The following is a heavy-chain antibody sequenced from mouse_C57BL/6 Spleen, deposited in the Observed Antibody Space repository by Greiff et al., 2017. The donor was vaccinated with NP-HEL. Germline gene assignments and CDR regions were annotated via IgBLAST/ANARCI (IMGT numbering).Heavy chain of an antibody. CDR1: GYTFTDYE. CDR3: TRENGY. V-gene: IGHV1-15*01. Sequence: VQLQQSGAELVRPGASVTLSCKASGYTFTDYEMHWVKQTPVHGLEWIGAIDPETGGTAYHQKFKGKGILTADKSSSTAYMELRSLTSEDSAVYYFTRENGYWGQGTTLTVSS. CDR2: IDPETGGT. J-gene: IGHJ2*01.